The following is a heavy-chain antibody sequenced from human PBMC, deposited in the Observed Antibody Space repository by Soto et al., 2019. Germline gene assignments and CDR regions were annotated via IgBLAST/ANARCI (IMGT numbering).Heavy chain of an antibody. CDR2: ISPYTGNT. Sequence: QVQLVQSGDEVKKPGASVKVSCKASGYIFVNYGIAWVRQAPGQGLEWMGWISPYTGNTHSATKVQGRLTMTTDTPTSTAYMDLGSLTSDDTAVYYCVMVDNYVTPTPQDVWGPGTTVTVSS. D-gene: IGHD3-16*01. J-gene: IGHJ6*02. CDR3: VMVDNYVTPTPQDV. CDR1: GYIFVNYG. V-gene: IGHV1-18*01.